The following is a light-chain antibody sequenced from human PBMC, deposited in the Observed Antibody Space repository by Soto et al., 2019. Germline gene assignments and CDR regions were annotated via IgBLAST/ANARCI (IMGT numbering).Light chain of an antibody. Sequence: EVVLTQSPATLSLSPGERATLSCRASENVRTFVDWYQQKPGQAPRLLIHGASNRATGIPDRFSGSGSGTDFTLTISNLEPEDFALYYCQQYHNLWTFGQGTEVEIK. CDR1: ENVRTF. J-gene: IGKJ1*01. V-gene: IGKV3-11*01. CDR2: GAS. CDR3: QQYHNLWT.